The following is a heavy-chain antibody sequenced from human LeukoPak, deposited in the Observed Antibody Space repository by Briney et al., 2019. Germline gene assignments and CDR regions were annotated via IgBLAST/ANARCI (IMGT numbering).Heavy chain of an antibody. CDR1: GGSISSYY. J-gene: IGHJ6*03. CDR3: ARRITMVRGPYYYYYMDV. Sequence: SETLSLTCTVSGGSISSYYLSWIRQAAGKGLEWIGRMYSSGSNYNPSLKSRVTISVDTSKNQFSLKLSSVTAADTAVYYCARRITMVRGPYYYYYMDVWGKGTTVTVSS. CDR2: MYSSGS. D-gene: IGHD3-10*01. V-gene: IGHV4-4*07.